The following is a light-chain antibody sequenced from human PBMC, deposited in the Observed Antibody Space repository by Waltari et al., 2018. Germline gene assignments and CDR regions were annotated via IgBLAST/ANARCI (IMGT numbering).Light chain of an antibody. Sequence: DIQMTQSPSSLSASVGDRVTITCRASQNINTYLNWYQQKVGRAPKLLIYATSSLQSGVPSRFSGSGSETHFTLTINSLQPEDFATYSCQQSYTTPRTFGQGTNLEIK. J-gene: IGKJ2*01. V-gene: IGKV1-39*01. CDR3: QQSYTTPRT. CDR1: QNINTY. CDR2: ATS.